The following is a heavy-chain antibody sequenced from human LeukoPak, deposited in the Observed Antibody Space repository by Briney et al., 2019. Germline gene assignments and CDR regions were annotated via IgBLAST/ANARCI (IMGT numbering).Heavy chain of an antibody. J-gene: IGHJ2*01. CDR1: GYTFTSYY. D-gene: IGHD5-18*01. CDR3: ARNVDTAMVTHWYFDL. Sequence: ASVKVSCKASGYTFTSYYMHWVRQAPGQGLEWMGIINPSGGSTSYAQKFQGRVTITADESTSTAYMELSSLRSEDTAVYYCARNVDTAMVTHWYFDLWGRGTLVTVSS. V-gene: IGHV1-46*01. CDR2: INPSGGST.